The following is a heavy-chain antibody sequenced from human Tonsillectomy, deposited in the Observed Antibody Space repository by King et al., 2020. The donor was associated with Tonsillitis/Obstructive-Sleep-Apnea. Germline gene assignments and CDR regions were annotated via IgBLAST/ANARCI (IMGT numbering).Heavy chain of an antibody. CDR2: ISGSGGST. D-gene: IGHD3-3*01. CDR3: AKDHGVLRFLEWLLFFDH. V-gene: IGHV3-23*04. CDR1: GFTFSSYA. J-gene: IGHJ4*02. Sequence: QLVQSGGGLVQPGGSLRLSCAASGFTFSSYAMSWVRQAPGKGLEWVSAISGSGGSTYYADSVKGRFTISRDNSKNTLYLQMNSLRAEDTAVYYCAKDHGVLRFLEWLLFFDHWGQGTLVTVSS.